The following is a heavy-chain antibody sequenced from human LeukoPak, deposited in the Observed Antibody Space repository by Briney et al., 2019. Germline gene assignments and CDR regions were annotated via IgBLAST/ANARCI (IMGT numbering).Heavy chain of an antibody. CDR2: IKPDGSEE. CDR1: GFTFSIYW. V-gene: IGHV3-7*01. CDR3: AKSYYGG. J-gene: IGHJ4*02. Sequence: GGSLRLSYAASGFTFSIYWMSWVRQAPGKGLEWVANIKPDGSEEYYVDSVKGRFTISRDNVKNSLYLQMNSLRAEDTAVYYCAKSYYGGWGQGTLVTVSS. D-gene: IGHD3-10*01.